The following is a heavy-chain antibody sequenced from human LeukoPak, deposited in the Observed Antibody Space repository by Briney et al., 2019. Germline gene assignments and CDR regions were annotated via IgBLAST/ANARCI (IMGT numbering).Heavy chain of an antibody. CDR2: ISGSGGST. J-gene: IGHJ4*02. CDR1: GFTFSSYA. V-gene: IGHV3-23*01. CDR3: AIHPLYYYGSGSYYFGY. Sequence: GGSLRLSCAASGFTFSSYAMSWVRQAPGKGLEWVSAISGSGGSTYYAEFVKGRFTISRDNSKNTLYLQMNSLRAEDTAVYYCAIHPLYYYGSGSYYFGYWGQGTLVTVSS. D-gene: IGHD3-10*01.